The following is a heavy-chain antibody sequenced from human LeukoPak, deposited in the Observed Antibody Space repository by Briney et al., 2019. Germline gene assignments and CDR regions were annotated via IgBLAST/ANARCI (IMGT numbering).Heavy chain of an antibody. J-gene: IGHJ6*03. D-gene: IGHD7-27*01. CDR3: ARGLGPGLRYYCMDV. CDR2: INHSGST. CDR1: GGSFSGYY. V-gene: IGHV4-34*01. Sequence: SETLSLTCAVYGGSFSGYYWSWIRQPPGKGLEWIGEINHSGSTNYNPSLKSRVTISVDTSKNQFSLKLSSVTAADTAVYYCARGLGPGLRYYCMDVWGKGTTVTVSS.